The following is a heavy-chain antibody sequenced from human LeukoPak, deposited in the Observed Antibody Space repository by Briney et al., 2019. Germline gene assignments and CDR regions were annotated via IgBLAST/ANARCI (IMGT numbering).Heavy chain of an antibody. CDR2: IWYDGSNK. CDR3: VRNPSSSVASTSTDFDP. J-gene: IGHJ5*02. V-gene: IGHV3-33*01. Sequence: GGSLRLSCAASGFAFSIYGMHWVRQAPGKSPEWVAVIWYDGSNKYYADSVKGRFSISRDNSKNILYLQMNSLRVEDTAVYYCVRNPSSSVASTSTDFDPWGQGTLVTVSS. D-gene: IGHD6-6*01. CDR1: GFAFSIYG.